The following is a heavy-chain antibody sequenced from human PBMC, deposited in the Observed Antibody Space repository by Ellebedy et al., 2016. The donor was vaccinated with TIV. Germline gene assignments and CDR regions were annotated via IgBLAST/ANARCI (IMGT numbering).Heavy chain of an antibody. D-gene: IGHD3-16*01. J-gene: IGHJ4*02. V-gene: IGHV3-30*03. CDR3: VRDAYTRLDS. CDR2: IPHAGRNE. CDR1: GFSFSGYS. Sequence: GESLKISXAASGFSFSGYSFHWARQAPGKGLEWVAFIPHAGRNEYYADSVKGRFTISRDNAKNSMSLQMNSLRAEDTAVYYCVRDAYTRLDSWGQGSLVIVSS.